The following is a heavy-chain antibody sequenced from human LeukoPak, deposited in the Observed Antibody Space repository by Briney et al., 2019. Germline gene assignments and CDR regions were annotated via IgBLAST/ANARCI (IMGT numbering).Heavy chain of an antibody. CDR3: ARVHYCSGGSCPDAFDI. Sequence: SETLSLTCTVSGGSISSYYWSWIRQPPGKGLEWIGYIYYSGSTNYNPSLKSRVTISVDTSRNQFSLKLSSVTAADTAVYYCARVHYCSGGSCPDAFDIWGQGTMVTVSS. V-gene: IGHV4-59*01. J-gene: IGHJ3*02. D-gene: IGHD2-15*01. CDR2: IYYSGST. CDR1: GGSISSYY.